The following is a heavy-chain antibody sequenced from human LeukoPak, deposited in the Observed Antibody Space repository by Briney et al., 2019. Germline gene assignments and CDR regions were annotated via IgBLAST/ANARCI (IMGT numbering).Heavy chain of an antibody. CDR2: IIPILGLA. J-gene: IGHJ4*02. Sequence: GASVKVSCKASGDTFSSYTISWVRQAPGQGLEWMGRIIPILGLANYAQKFQGRVTITADKSTSTAYMELSSLRSEDTAVYYCARDREVTGTTVGLDYWGQGTLVTVSS. CDR1: GDTFSSYT. D-gene: IGHD1-20*01. CDR3: ARDREVTGTTVGLDY. V-gene: IGHV1-69*04.